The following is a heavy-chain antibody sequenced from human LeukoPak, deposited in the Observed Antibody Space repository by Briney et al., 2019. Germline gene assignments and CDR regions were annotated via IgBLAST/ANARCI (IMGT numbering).Heavy chain of an antibody. V-gene: IGHV3-30*03. Sequence: GGSLRLSCAVSGFTFSSYGMHWVRQAPGKGLEWMAVISYDGTNKYYADSVKGRFTISRDNSKNTLYLQMNSLRAEDTAVYYCARDKNDAFDIWGQGTMVTVSS. CDR1: GFTFSSYG. CDR2: ISYDGTNK. CDR3: ARDKNDAFDI. J-gene: IGHJ3*02.